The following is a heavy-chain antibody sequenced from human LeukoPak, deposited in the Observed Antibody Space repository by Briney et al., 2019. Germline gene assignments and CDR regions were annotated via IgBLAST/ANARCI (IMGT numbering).Heavy chain of an antibody. J-gene: IGHJ4*02. CDR3: ARDRGELRAKPYFDY. Sequence: ASVKVSCKASGYTFTDYYMHWVRQAPGQGLEWMGWINPNSGGTNYAQKFQGRVTMTRDTSISTAYMELSRLRFDDTAVYYCARDRGELRAKPYFDYWGQGTLVTVSS. CDR2: INPNSGGT. V-gene: IGHV1-2*02. CDR1: GYTFTDYY. D-gene: IGHD2-15*01.